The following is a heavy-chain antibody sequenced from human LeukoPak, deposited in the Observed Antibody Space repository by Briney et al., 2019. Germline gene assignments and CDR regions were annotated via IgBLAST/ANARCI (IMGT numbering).Heavy chain of an antibody. D-gene: IGHD3-10*01. V-gene: IGHV3-21*01. Sequence: GGSLRLSCAASGFTFSSYSMNWVRQAPGKGLEWVSSISSSSSYIYYADSVKGRFTISRDNAKNSLYLQMNSLRAEDTAVYYCAREELLWFGAPDHWGQGTLVTVSS. CDR1: GFTFSSYS. CDR3: AREELLWFGAPDH. CDR2: ISSSSSYI. J-gene: IGHJ4*02.